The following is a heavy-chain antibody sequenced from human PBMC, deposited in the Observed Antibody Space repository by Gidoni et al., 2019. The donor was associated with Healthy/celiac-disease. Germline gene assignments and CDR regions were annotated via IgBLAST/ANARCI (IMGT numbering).Heavy chain of an antibody. CDR2: IIPIFGTA. Sequence: QVQLVQSGAEVKKPGSSVKVSCKASGGPFSSYAISWVRQAPGQGLEWMGGIIPIFGTANYAQKFQGRVTITADESTSTAYMELSSLRSEDTAVYYCARSPIFGVVIMGYFDYWGQGTLVTVSS. J-gene: IGHJ4*02. CDR1: GGPFSSYA. D-gene: IGHD3-3*01. V-gene: IGHV1-69*01. CDR3: ARSPIFGVVIMGYFDY.